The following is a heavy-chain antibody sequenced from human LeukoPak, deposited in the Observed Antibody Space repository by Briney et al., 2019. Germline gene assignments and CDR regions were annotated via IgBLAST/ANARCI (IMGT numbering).Heavy chain of an antibody. V-gene: IGHV3-74*01. CDR1: GFAFSSNW. CDR3: ATSLGPLTEY. CDR2: INSGGSGT. D-gene: IGHD7-27*01. Sequence: PGGSLRLSCAASGFAFSSNWMHWVRQTPGKGLMWVSRINSGGSGTSYAASVEGRFTISRDNAKNTLYLQMNSLRVEDTAVYYCATSLGPLTEYWGQGTLVTVSS. J-gene: IGHJ4*02.